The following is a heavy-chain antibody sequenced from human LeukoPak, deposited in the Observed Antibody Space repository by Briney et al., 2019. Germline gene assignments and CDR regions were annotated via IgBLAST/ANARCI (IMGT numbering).Heavy chain of an antibody. Sequence: ASVKVSCKASGGTFSSYAISWVRQAPGQGLEWMGRIIPIFGTANYAQKFQGRVTITTDESTSTAYMEPSSLRSEDTAVYYCARDDITIFGVVTPPGFDYWGQGTLVTVSS. CDR1: GGTFSSYA. V-gene: IGHV1-69*05. CDR2: IIPIFGTA. CDR3: ARDDITIFGVVTPPGFDY. J-gene: IGHJ4*02. D-gene: IGHD3-3*01.